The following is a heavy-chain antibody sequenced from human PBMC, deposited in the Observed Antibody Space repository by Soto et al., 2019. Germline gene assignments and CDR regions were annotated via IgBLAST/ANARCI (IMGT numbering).Heavy chain of an antibody. CDR1: GGTFSSYA. Sequence: QVQLVQSGAEVKKPGSSVKVSCKASGGTFSSYAISWVRQAPGQGLEWMGGIIPIFGTANYARKFQGRVTITADESTSTAYMELSSLRSEDTAVYYCARDYTMIPNSAYYGMDVWGQGTTVTVSS. J-gene: IGHJ6*02. CDR3: ARDYTMIPNSAYYGMDV. CDR2: IIPIFGTA. D-gene: IGHD3-22*01. V-gene: IGHV1-69*01.